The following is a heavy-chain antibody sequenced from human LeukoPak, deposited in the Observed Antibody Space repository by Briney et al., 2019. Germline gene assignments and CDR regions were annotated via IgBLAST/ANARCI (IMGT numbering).Heavy chain of an antibody. J-gene: IGHJ5*02. CDR2: ISASGST. CDR1: GGSISTYD. Sequence: SETLSLTCTVSGGSISTYDWSWIRQPAGKGLEWIGRISASGSTRYNPSLKSRVTMSVDTSKNQFSLKLSFVTAADTAVYFCAGGMAAAYDYNWFDPWGQGTLVTVSS. CDR3: AGGMAAAYDYNWFDP. V-gene: IGHV4-4*07. D-gene: IGHD5-12*01.